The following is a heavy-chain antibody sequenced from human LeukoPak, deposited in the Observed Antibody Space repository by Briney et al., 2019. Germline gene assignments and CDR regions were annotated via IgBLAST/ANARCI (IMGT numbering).Heavy chain of an antibody. CDR2: IKEDGSEK. D-gene: IGHD2-15*01. V-gene: IGHV3-7*03. J-gene: IGHJ4*02. Sequence: GGSLRLSCAASGFTFSTYWMDWVRQAPGKGLEWVANIKEDGSEKYYEDSVKGRFTISRDNAKNSLYLQMNSLRAEDTAVYYCARNEGWFRFDYWGQGTLVTVSS. CDR3: ARNEGWFRFDY. CDR1: GFTFSTYW.